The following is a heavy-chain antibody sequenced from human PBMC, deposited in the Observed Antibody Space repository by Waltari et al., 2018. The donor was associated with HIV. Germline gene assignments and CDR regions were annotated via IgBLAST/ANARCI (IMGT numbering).Heavy chain of an antibody. V-gene: IGHV3-33*01. J-gene: IGHJ5*02. CDR2: IWYDGSKK. CDR3: ARGEGGYTYGYNWLDL. Sequence: QVQVVESGGSLVQPGWSRRLSCAASGFSLSSYGMHWVRQAPGKGLEWVALIWYDGSKKYYGDSVKGRFTIFSDKSKNTVFLQMTRLRVEDTATYYCARGEGGYTYGYNWLDLWGQGPVVTVSS. D-gene: IGHD1-26*01. CDR1: GFSLSSYG.